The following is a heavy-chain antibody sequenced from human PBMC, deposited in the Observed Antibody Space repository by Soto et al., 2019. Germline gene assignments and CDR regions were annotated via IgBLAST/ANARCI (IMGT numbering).Heavy chain of an antibody. Sequence: SVKVSCKASGGTFSRSAFSWLRQDPGQGLEWMGGIIPICRTPNYAQKFQGRVSITADESTSTVYLELSSLNSEDTAVYYCAIWAGEPNIRSCLSTSSWPFDFWGQGTQVTVSS. J-gene: IGHJ4*02. V-gene: IGHV1-69*13. CDR3: AIWAGEPNIRSCLSTSSWPFDF. CDR1: GGTFSRSA. D-gene: IGHD3-10*01. CDR2: IIPICRTP.